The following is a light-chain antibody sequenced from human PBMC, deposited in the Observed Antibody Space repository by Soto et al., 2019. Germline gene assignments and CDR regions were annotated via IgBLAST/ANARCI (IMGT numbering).Light chain of an antibody. CDR2: GAS. CDR1: QSVSSSY. V-gene: IGKV3-20*01. CDR3: QQYGSSPHT. Sequence: EIVLTQSPGTLSLSPGERATLSCRASQSVSSSYLAWYQHKPGQAPRLLIYGASSRATGIPDRFSGSGSGTDFTLNISRLEPEDVAVYYCQQYGSSPHTFGQGTKVEIK. J-gene: IGKJ2*01.